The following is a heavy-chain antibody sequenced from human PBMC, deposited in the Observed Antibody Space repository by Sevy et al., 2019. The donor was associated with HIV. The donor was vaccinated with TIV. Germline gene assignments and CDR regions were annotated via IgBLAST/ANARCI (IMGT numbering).Heavy chain of an antibody. D-gene: IGHD3-10*01. CDR3: AREATGALDY. Sequence: GGSITTYYWSWIRQPPGKGLEWIGYIHYSGRTNYNPSLKSRLTISVDTSKNQFSLKLTSVTAADTAVYYCAREATGALDYVGQGTLVTVSS. CDR2: IHYSGRT. CDR1: GGSITTYY. V-gene: IGHV4-59*01. J-gene: IGHJ4*02.